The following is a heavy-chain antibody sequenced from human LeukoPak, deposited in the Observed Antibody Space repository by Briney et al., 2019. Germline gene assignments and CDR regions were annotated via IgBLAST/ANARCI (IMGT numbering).Heavy chain of an antibody. V-gene: IGHV3-21*01. Sequence: GGSLRLSCAASGFTLRNYNMNWVRQAPGKGLEWVSSISDNSNHIYYADSVKGRFTISRDNAKNSLYLQMSSLRAEDTAVYYCAGDYSVRLLDYWGQGTLVTVSS. J-gene: IGHJ4*02. CDR3: AGDYSVRLLDY. CDR2: ISDNSNHI. CDR1: GFTLRNYN. D-gene: IGHD2-15*01.